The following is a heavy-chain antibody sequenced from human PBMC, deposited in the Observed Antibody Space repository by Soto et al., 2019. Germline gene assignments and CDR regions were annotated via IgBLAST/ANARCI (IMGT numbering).Heavy chain of an antibody. CDR3: ARSTYYSDSSGSFDY. J-gene: IGHJ4*02. CDR1: SGSTSSYY. D-gene: IGHD3-22*01. Sequence: SVTLSLTWTVSSGSTSSYYWILIRHPPGKGLEWIGYIYYSGSTNYNPSLKSRVTISVDRSKNQFSLKLSSVTAADTAVYYCARSTYYSDSSGSFDYWGQGTLVTVS. CDR2: IYYSGST. V-gene: IGHV4-59*12.